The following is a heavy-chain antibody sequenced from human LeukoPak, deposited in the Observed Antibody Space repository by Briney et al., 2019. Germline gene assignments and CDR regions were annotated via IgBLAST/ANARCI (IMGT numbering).Heavy chain of an antibody. CDR1: GGSISSYY. J-gene: IGHJ4*02. CDR2: IYYSGST. D-gene: IGHD6-13*01. CDR3: ARLSYSSSWHAALDY. V-gene: IGHV4-59*01. Sequence: PSETLSLTCTVSGGSISSYYWSWIRQPPGKGLEWIRYIYYSGSTNYNPSPKSRVTISVETSKNQFSLKLSSVTAADTAVYYCARLSYSSSWHAALDYWGQGTLVTVSS.